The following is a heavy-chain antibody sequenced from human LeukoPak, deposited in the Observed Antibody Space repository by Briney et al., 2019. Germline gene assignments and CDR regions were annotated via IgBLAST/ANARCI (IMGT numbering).Heavy chain of an antibody. J-gene: IGHJ4*02. CDR3: ARADRDGNKRFLD. Sequence: GGSLRLSCAASGFTFSSYSVIWARQAPGKGLEWVSYVISSGTTTYYADSVKGRFTISRENGKNIVSLQMNSLRDQDTAVYYCARADRDGNKRFLDWGEGTLVTVPS. CDR2: VISSGTTT. D-gene: IGHD5-24*01. CDR1: GFTFSSYS. V-gene: IGHV3-48*02.